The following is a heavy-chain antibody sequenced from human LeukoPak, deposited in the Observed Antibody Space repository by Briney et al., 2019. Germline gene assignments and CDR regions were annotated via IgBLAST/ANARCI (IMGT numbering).Heavy chain of an antibody. Sequence: SETLSLTCTVSGGSISSYYWSWIRQPPGKGLEGIGYIYYSGSTNYNPSLKSRVTISVDTSKNQFSLKLSSVTAADTAVYYCARGYDFWSGYFYYYYYMDVWGKGTTVTVSS. V-gene: IGHV4-59*01. D-gene: IGHD3-3*01. CDR3: ARGYDFWSGYFYYYYYMDV. CDR1: GGSISSYY. CDR2: IYYSGST. J-gene: IGHJ6*03.